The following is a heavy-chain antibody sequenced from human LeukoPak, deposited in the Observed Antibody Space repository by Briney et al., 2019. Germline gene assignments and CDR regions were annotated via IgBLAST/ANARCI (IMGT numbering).Heavy chain of an antibody. Sequence: ASVKVSCKASGYTLSELLVHWVRQAPGKGLEWMGGFDPEDSKTLYAERFQGRVTMTEDTSTGTAYMQLSSLTSEDTAVYYCTTARRRDSWNPRFWGQGTLVSVSS. CDR3: TTARRRDSWNPRF. CDR1: GYTLSELL. D-gene: IGHD1-1*01. CDR2: FDPEDSKT. J-gene: IGHJ4*02. V-gene: IGHV1-24*01.